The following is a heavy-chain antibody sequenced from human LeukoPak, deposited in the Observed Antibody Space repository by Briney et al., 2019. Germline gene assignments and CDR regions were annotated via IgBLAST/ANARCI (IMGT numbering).Heavy chain of an antibody. Sequence: GGSLRLSCAASGFIFSDYYMSWMRQAPGKGLEWLSYIDGSSSRTNYADSVKGRFTISRDNSKNTLYLQMNSLRAEDAAVYYCAKSRANDGYTYVYYFDYWGQGSLVTVSS. V-gene: IGHV3-11*03. CDR1: GFIFSDYY. D-gene: IGHD5-24*01. CDR3: AKSRANDGYTYVYYFDY. CDR2: IDGSSSRT. J-gene: IGHJ4*02.